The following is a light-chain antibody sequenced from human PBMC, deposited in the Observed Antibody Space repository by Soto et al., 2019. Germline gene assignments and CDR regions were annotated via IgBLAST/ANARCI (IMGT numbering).Light chain of an antibody. CDR1: SSNIGSNY. V-gene: IGLV1-47*02. CDR3: AAWDDSLSGGDVV. J-gene: IGLJ2*01. CDR2: SNN. Sequence: QSVLTQPPSASGTPGQRVTISCSGSSSNIGSNYVYWYQQLPGTAPKLLIYSNNQRPSGVPDRFSGSKSGTSASLAISGLRSEDEADYYCAAWDDSLSGGDVVFGGGTKVTVL.